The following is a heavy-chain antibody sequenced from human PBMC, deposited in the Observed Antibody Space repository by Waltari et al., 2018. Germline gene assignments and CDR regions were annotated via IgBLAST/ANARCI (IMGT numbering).Heavy chain of an antibody. CDR2: NYYSGST. J-gene: IGHJ1*01. Sequence: QVQLQESGPGLVKPSQTLSLPCTVSGGSVSSSDYYWTWTRQPPGKGLEWIGYNYYSGSTYYTPSLKSRVTISIDTSKNQFSLELNAVTAADTAVYYCARDSVSCSGGSCYQFFQPCGQGTLVTVSS. D-gene: IGHD2-15*01. CDR1: GGSVSSSDYY. CDR3: ARDSVSCSGGSCYQFFQP. V-gene: IGHV4-30-4*08.